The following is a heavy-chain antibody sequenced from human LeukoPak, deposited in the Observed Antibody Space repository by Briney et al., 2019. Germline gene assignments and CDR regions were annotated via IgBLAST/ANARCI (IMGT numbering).Heavy chain of an antibody. CDR1: GGSFSSGPYY. V-gene: IGHV4-61*01. Sequence: SETQSLTCTVSGGSFSSGPYYWSWIRQPPGKGLEWIGYIYHSGNTNYNPSLKSRVSISVDRPKNQFSLKLTSVTAADTAVYYCARDGGSYSDIAEYFQHWGQGTLVTVSS. D-gene: IGHD4-17*01. CDR3: ARDGGSYSDIAEYFQH. CDR2: IYHSGNT. J-gene: IGHJ1*01.